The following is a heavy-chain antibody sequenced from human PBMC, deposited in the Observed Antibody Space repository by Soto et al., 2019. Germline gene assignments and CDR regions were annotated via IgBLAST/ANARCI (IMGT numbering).Heavy chain of an antibody. V-gene: IGHV4-30-4*08. D-gene: IGHD1-26*01. Sequence: KPSETLSLTCTVSGGSISSGGYYWSWIRQRPGKGLEWIGDIHYSGSTFYNPSLKSRVTISVDTSENQFSLTLTSVTAADTAVYYCARLGKFWDLPQFDFWGHGTLVTVSS. CDR2: IHYSGST. J-gene: IGHJ4*01. CDR3: ARLGKFWDLPQFDF. CDR1: GGSISSGGYY.